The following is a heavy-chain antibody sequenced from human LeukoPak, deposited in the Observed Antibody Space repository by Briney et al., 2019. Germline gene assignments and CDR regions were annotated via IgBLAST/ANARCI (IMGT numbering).Heavy chain of an antibody. Sequence: GGSLRLSCAASGFTFSSHDMNWVRQAPGKGLEWVSHISSSSGTVYYVDSVKGRFTISRDNAKNSLFLQMNSLRDEDTAVYYCARDPPPFWTGYSFQYYGMDVWGQGTTVTVSS. D-gene: IGHD3/OR15-3a*01. CDR2: ISSSSGTV. CDR1: GFTFSSHD. J-gene: IGHJ6*02. CDR3: ARDPPPFWTGYSFQYYGMDV. V-gene: IGHV3-48*02.